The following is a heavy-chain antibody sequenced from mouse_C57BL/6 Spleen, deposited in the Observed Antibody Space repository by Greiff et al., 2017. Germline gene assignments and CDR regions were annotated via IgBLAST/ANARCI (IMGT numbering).Heavy chain of an antibody. CDR3: ARGNYGSQYLYYYAMDY. CDR1: GYTFTSYW. V-gene: IGHV1-53*01. D-gene: IGHD2-1*01. Sequence: QVQLQQPGTELVKPGASVKLSCKASGYTFTSYWMHWVKQRPGQGLEWIGNINPSNGGTNYNEKFKNKATLTVDKSSSTAYMQLSSLTSEDSAVYYCARGNYGSQYLYYYAMDYWGQGTSVTVSS. CDR2: INPSNGGT. J-gene: IGHJ4*01.